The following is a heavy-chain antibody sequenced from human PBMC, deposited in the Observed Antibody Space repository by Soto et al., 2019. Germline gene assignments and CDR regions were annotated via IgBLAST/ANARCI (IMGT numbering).Heavy chain of an antibody. CDR1: GVTLNNYA. V-gene: IGHV1-69*13. Sequence: GASLKVSCKASGVTLNNYAINWVRQAPGQGLEWMGGILPVSAPPDYAQKFQGRVSITADHSTSTVYMELSRLKSDDTAVYFCATDSNYDVSNSFWGQGTLVTVSS. J-gene: IGHJ4*02. CDR3: ATDSNYDVSNSF. CDR2: ILPVSAPP. D-gene: IGHD3-3*01.